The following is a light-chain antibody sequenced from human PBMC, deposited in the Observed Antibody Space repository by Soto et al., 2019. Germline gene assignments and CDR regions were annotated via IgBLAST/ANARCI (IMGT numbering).Light chain of an antibody. V-gene: IGKV3-20*01. J-gene: IGKJ1*01. CDR2: GAS. CDR3: QQYGTSPAT. CDR1: QTVSSNF. Sequence: EIVLTQPPGTLSLSPGYRATLSCSASQTVSSNFLAWYQQRPAQAPRLLIHGASTRATGITDRFSGSVSGTDFTLIISGLEPEDFAVYYCQQYGTSPATFGQGTKVDVK.